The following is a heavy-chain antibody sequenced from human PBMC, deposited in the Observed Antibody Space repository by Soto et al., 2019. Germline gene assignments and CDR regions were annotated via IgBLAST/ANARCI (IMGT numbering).Heavy chain of an antibody. CDR2: IWYDGTNK. Sequence: SGGSLRLSCAASGFTFSTYGMHWVRQAPGKGLEWVALIWYDGTNKYFADSVKGRFTISRDNSKNTLYLQMSSLRPEDTAVYYCAREGCSSTSCYRGSDYYGMDVWGQGTTVTVSS. CDR1: GFTFSTYG. J-gene: IGHJ6*02. CDR3: AREGCSSTSCYRGSDYYGMDV. V-gene: IGHV3-33*01. D-gene: IGHD2-2*01.